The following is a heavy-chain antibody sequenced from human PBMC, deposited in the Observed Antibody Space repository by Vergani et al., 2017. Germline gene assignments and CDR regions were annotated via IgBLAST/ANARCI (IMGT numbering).Heavy chain of an antibody. Sequence: EVQLLESGGDLVQPGGSLRLSCAASGFTFNHYAMNWVRQAPGKGLEWVSGISGSGGSTYYAGSVKGRFTISRDISKNTMYLQMNILSAGDTAVYYCAKANPRNSGYYYLYYYHAMDVWGQGTTVTVSS. CDR1: GFTFNHYA. D-gene: IGHD5-12*01. J-gene: IGHJ6*02. CDR2: ISGSGGST. V-gene: IGHV3-23*01. CDR3: AKANPRNSGYYYLYYYHAMDV.